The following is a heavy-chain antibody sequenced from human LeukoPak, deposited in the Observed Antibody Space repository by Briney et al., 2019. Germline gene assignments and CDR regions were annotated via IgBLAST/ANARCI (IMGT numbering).Heavy chain of an antibody. CDR2: IDHSGST. V-gene: IGHV4-4*02. J-gene: IGHJ4*02. Sequence: SETLSLTCAVSGGSISSSNWWSWVRQPPGKELEWIGEIDHSGSTNYNPSLKSRVTISVDKSKNQFSLKLSSVTAADTAVYYCAKNGGNSDFDYWGQGILVTVSS. CDR1: GGSISSSNW. D-gene: IGHD4-23*01. CDR3: AKNGGNSDFDY.